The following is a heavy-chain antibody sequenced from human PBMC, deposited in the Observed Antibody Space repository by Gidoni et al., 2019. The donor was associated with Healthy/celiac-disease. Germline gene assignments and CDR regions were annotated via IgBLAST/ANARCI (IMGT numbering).Heavy chain of an antibody. Sequence: EVQLVQSGAEVKKPGESLKISCKGSGYSFTRYWIGWVRQMPGKGLEWMGIIYPGDSDTRYSPSFQGQVTISADKSISTAYLQWSSLKASDTAMYYCARQQTAVPFGELNWFDPWGQGTLVTVSS. J-gene: IGHJ5*02. CDR3: ARQQTAVPFGELNWFDP. D-gene: IGHD3-10*01. CDR1: GYSFTRYW. V-gene: IGHV5-51*01. CDR2: IYPGDSDT.